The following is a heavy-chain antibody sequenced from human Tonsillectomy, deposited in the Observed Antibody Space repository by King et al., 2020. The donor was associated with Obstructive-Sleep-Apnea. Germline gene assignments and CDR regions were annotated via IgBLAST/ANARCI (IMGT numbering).Heavy chain of an antibody. CDR2: INPNSGGT. J-gene: IGHJ6*02. CDR1: GYTFTGYY. V-gene: IGHV1-2*04. Sequence: VQLVQSGAEVKKPGASVKVSCKASGYTFTGYYMHWVRQAPGQGLEWMGWINPNSGGTNYAQKFQGWVTMTRDTSISTAYMELSRLRSDDTAVYYCARALYSSSWYYYGMDVWGQGTTVTVPS. CDR3: ARALYSSSWYYYGMDV. D-gene: IGHD6-13*01.